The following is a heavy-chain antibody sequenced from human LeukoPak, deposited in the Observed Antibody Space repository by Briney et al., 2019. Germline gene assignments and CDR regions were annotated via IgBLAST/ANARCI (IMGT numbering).Heavy chain of an antibody. D-gene: IGHD4-17*01. CDR1: GGSISSHY. J-gene: IGHJ6*03. CDR2: IYYSGST. Sequence: PSETLSLTCTVSGGSISSHYWSWLRQPPGKGLEWIGYIYYSGSTNCNPSLKSRGTISIDTSKNQFSLKLSSVTAADTAVYYCARDFRDGDSVFYYYYMDVWGKGTTVTVSS. CDR3: ARDFRDGDSVFYYYYMDV. V-gene: IGHV4-59*11.